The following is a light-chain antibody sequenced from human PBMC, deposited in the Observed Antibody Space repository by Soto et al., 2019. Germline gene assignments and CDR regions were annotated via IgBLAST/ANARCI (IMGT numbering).Light chain of an antibody. CDR3: QVWDSSSDHVV. CDR1: NMGSKS. CDR2: YDN. Sequence: SYELTQPPSVSVAPGKTARITCGGNNMGSKSVHWYQQKPGQAPVQVIYYDNNRPSGIPERFSGSNSGNTATLTISRVEAGDEADYYCQVWDSSSDHVVFGGGTKLTVL. V-gene: IGLV3-21*04. J-gene: IGLJ2*01.